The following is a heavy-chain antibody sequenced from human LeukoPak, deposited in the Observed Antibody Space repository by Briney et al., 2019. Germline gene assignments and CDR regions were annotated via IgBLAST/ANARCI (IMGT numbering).Heavy chain of an antibody. D-gene: IGHD6-25*01. CDR3: ARSEARSGGWFDP. V-gene: IGHV1-46*01. Sequence: ASVKVSCKASGYTFTSYYMHWVRQAPGQGLEWMGIINPSGGSTSYAQKFRGRVTMTRDTSTSTVYMELSSLRSEDTAVYYCARSEARSGGWFDPWGQGTLVTVS. CDR1: GYTFTSYY. CDR2: INPSGGST. J-gene: IGHJ5*02.